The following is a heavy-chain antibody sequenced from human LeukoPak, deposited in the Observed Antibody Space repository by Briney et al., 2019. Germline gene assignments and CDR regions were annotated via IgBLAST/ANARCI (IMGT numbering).Heavy chain of an antibody. CDR1: GGSISTSNYY. D-gene: IGHD6-19*01. Sequence: SETLSLTCTVSGGSISTSNYYWGWIRQPPGKGLEWIGYIYYSGSTNYNPSLKSRVTISVDTSKNQFSLKLSSVTAADTAVYYCARDKAVAGRHFDYWGQGTLVTVSS. J-gene: IGHJ4*02. V-gene: IGHV4-61*01. CDR2: IYYSGST. CDR3: ARDKAVAGRHFDY.